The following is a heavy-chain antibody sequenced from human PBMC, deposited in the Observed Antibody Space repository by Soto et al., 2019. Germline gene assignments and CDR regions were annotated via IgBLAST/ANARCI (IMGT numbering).Heavy chain of an antibody. V-gene: IGHV1-3*01. D-gene: IGHD4-17*01. J-gene: IGHJ4*02. Sequence: QVPLVQSGAEVKKPGALVKVSCKASGYTFTSYAMHWVRQAPGQRLEWMGWINAGNGNTKYSQKFQGRVTITRDTSASTAYMELSSLRSEDTAVYYCAREPNYRACFDYWGQGTLVTVSS. CDR2: INAGNGNT. CDR3: AREPNYRACFDY. CDR1: GYTFTSYA.